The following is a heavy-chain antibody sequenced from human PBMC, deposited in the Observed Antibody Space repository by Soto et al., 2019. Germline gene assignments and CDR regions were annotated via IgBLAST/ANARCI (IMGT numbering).Heavy chain of an antibody. D-gene: IGHD2-15*01. Sequence: EVQLVESGGGLVQPGGSLRLSCVASGFTVTDIYMNWVRQAPGKGLEWVSVIYKDFTDYAHFVRGRFSVSTDTSKNALYLQLDNLRAEDTAVYYCAREPRYCSGGSCSIMGDAFDIWGQGAMVTVSS. J-gene: IGHJ3*02. V-gene: IGHV3-66*01. CDR2: IYKDFT. CDR1: GFTVTDIY. CDR3: AREPRYCSGGSCSIMGDAFDI.